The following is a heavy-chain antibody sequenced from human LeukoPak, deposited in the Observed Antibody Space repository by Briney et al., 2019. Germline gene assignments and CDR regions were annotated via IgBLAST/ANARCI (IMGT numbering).Heavy chain of an antibody. Sequence: PGGSLRLSCAASGFTFSSYSMNWVRQAPGKGLEWVSSISSSSSYIYYADSVKGRFTISRDNAKNSLYLQMNSLRAEDTAVYYCARRDSYGDIFDYWGQGTLVTASS. CDR3: ARRDSYGDIFDY. D-gene: IGHD4-17*01. V-gene: IGHV3-21*01. CDR2: ISSSSSYI. J-gene: IGHJ4*02. CDR1: GFTFSSYS.